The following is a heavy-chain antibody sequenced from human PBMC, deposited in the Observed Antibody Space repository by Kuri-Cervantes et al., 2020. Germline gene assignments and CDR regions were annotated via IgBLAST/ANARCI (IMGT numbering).Heavy chain of an antibody. Sequence: GGSLRLSCAASGFTFSSYSMNWVRQAPGKGLEWVSSISSSSSCIYYADSVKGRFTISRDNAKNSLYLQMNSLRAEDTAVYYCASRRGYGSGHDYWGQGTLVTVSS. CDR1: GFTFSSYS. CDR2: ISSSSSCI. V-gene: IGHV3-21*01. J-gene: IGHJ4*02. CDR3: ASRRGYGSGHDY. D-gene: IGHD3-10*01.